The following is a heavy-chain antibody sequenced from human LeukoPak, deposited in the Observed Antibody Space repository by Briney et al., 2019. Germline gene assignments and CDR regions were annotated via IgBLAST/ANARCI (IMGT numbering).Heavy chain of an antibody. CDR3: ARKGSSGYYYDY. D-gene: IGHD3-22*01. V-gene: IGHV4-59*01. Sequence: SETLSLTCTVSGGSISSYYWNWIRQPPGKGLEWIGYIYYSGSTNYNPSLKSRVTMSVDTSKNQFSLKLSSVTAADTAVYYCARKGSSGYYYDYWGQGTLVTVSS. J-gene: IGHJ4*02. CDR2: IYYSGST. CDR1: GGSISSYY.